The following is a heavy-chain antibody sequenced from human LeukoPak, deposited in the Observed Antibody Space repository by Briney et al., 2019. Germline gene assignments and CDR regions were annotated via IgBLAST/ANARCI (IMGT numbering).Heavy chain of an antibody. J-gene: IGHJ4*02. CDR1: GFTFSSYA. CDR2: ISYDGSNK. Sequence: GRSLRPSCAASGFTFSSYAMHWVRQAPGKGLEWVAVISYDGSNKYYADSVKGRFTISRDNSKNTLYLQMNSLRAEDTAVYYCAREPDYYGSGSYPDYWGQGTLVTVSS. V-gene: IGHV3-30-3*01. D-gene: IGHD3-10*01. CDR3: AREPDYYGSGSYPDY.